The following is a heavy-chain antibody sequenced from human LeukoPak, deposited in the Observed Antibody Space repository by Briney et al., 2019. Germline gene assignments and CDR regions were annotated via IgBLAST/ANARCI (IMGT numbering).Heavy chain of an antibody. Sequence: GGSLRLSCAASGFTFYDYVMNWVRHAPGKGLEWVSGISWNSGTIGYADSVKGRFTISRDNAKNSLYLQMNSLRAEDTALYYCVKGAAYHLGDAFDIWGQGTMVTVSS. CDR2: ISWNSGTI. J-gene: IGHJ3*02. V-gene: IGHV3-9*01. CDR1: GFTFYDYV. D-gene: IGHD2-15*01. CDR3: VKGAAYHLGDAFDI.